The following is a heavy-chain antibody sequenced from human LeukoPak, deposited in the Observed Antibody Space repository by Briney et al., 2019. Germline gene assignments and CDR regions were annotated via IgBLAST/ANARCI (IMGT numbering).Heavy chain of an antibody. CDR1: GFIFNDYG. CDR3: GRAPQLAYFDY. J-gene: IGHJ4*02. V-gene: IGHV3-20*04. CDR2: INWNGGST. Sequence: GGSLTLSCAASGFIFNDYGMSWVRQAPGKGLEWVSGINWNGGSTGYADSVKGRFTISRDNAKNSLYLQRNSLRAEATAFYYCGRAPQLAYFDYWGQGNPVTVSS.